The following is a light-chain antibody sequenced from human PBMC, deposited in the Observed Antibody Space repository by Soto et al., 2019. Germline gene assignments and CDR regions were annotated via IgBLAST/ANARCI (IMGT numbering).Light chain of an antibody. J-gene: IGLJ2*01. CDR1: SSDVGGYNY. V-gene: IGLV2-14*01. Sequence: QSVLTQPASGSGSPGQSITISCTGTSSDVGGYNYVSWYQQHPGKAPKLMIYDVSNRPSGVSNRFSGSKSGNTASLTISGLQAEAEADYYCSSYRSRSLVVFGGGTKLTVL. CDR2: DVS. CDR3: SSYRSRSLVV.